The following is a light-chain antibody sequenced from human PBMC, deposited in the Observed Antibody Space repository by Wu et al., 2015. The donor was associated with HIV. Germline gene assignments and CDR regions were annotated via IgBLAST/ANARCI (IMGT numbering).Light chain of an antibody. Sequence: EIVLTQSPATLSLSPGETATLSCRASESISSYLAWYQQQPGQAPRLLIYDASNRATGIPARFSGSGSGTDFTLTISSLEPEDFAIYYCQQRSNWPTFGQGTRLADQT. V-gene: IGKV3-11*01. CDR1: ESISSY. J-gene: IGKJ2*01. CDR3: QQRSNWPT. CDR2: DAS.